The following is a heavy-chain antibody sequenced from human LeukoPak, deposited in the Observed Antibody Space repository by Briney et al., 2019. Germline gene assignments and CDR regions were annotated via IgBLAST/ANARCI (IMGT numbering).Heavy chain of an antibody. V-gene: IGHV5-51*01. D-gene: IGHD6-19*01. Sequence: KFGESLKISCKGSGYRFTTYWIGWVRQMPGKGLEWMGIIYPSDSETKYSPSFQGQVTISADKSVNTAYLQWSSLKASDTAMYYCARHYTAVAAFDSWGRGTLVTVSS. CDR1: GYRFTTYW. CDR2: IYPSDSET. CDR3: ARHYTAVAAFDS. J-gene: IGHJ4*02.